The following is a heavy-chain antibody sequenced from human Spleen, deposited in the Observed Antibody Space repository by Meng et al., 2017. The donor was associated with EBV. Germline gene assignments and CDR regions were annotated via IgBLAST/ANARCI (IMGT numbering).Heavy chain of an antibody. Sequence: GQLVQSGAEVKKPGASVKVSCKASGYTFSRYYMHWVRQAPGQGLEWMGIVNPDVGTTSYAQKFQGRVTVTRDTSTSTAYMELRSLRSDDTAVYYCARAPMVQGEGWFDPWGQGTLVTVSS. CDR2: VNPDVGTT. V-gene: IGHV1-46*01. CDR1: GYTFSRYY. CDR3: ARAPMVQGEGWFDP. D-gene: IGHD3-10*01. J-gene: IGHJ5*02.